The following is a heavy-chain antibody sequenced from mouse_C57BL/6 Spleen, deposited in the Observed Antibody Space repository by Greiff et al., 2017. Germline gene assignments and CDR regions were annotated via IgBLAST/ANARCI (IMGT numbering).Heavy chain of an antibody. CDR2: IYPGSGST. CDR3: ARGDYYGSRGYWYFDV. V-gene: IGHV1-55*01. Sequence: QVQLQQPGAELVKPGASVKMSCKASGYTFTSYWINWVKQRPGQGLEWIGDIYPGSGSTNYNEKFKSKATLTVDTSSSTAYMQLSSLTSEDSAVYYCARGDYYGSRGYWYFDVWGTGTTVTVSS. CDR1: GYTFTSYW. J-gene: IGHJ1*03. D-gene: IGHD1-1*01.